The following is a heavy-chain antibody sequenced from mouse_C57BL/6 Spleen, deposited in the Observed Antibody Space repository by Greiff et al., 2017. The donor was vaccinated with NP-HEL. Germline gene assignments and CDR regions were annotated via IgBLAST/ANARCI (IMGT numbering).Heavy chain of an antibody. CDR3: ARWATVVATGGAMDY. D-gene: IGHD1-1*01. V-gene: IGHV1-82*01. CDR2: IYPGDGDT. CDR1: GYAFSSSW. J-gene: IGHJ4*01. Sequence: QVQLQQSGPELVKPGASVKISCKASGYAFSSSWMNWVKQRPGKGLEWIGRIYPGDGDTNYNGKFKGKATLTADKSSSTAYMQLSSLTSEDSAVYFCARWATVVATGGAMDYWGQGTSVTVSS.